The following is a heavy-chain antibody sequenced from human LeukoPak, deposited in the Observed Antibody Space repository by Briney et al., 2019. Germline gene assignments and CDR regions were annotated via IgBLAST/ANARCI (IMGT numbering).Heavy chain of an antibody. V-gene: IGHV4-39*02. CDR2: IYYSGST. Sequence: SETLSLTCTVSGGSISSSSYYWGWIRQPPGKGLEWIGSIYYSGSTYYNPSLKSRVTISVDTSKNQFSLKLSSVTAADTAVYYCARDRQRVIDYWGQGTLVTVSS. CDR1: GGSISSSSYY. D-gene: IGHD2-21*01. CDR3: ARDRQRVIDY. J-gene: IGHJ4*02.